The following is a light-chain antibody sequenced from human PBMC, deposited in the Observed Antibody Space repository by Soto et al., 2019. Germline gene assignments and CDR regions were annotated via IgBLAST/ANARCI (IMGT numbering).Light chain of an antibody. J-gene: IGKJ4*01. V-gene: IGKV1-16*01. CDR1: RDINKF. CDR3: QQYYSYPLT. Sequence: DIQMTQSPSSLSASVGDRVTIACQASRDINKFLNWYQQKPGKAPKLLIYEASSLQSGVPSRFSGSGSGTDFTLTISCLQSEDFATYYCQQYYSYPLTFGGGTKV. CDR2: EAS.